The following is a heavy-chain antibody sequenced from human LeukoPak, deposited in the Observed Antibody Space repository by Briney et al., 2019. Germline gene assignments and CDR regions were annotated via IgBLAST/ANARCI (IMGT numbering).Heavy chain of an antibody. V-gene: IGHV4-39*01. D-gene: IGHD2-8*01. Sequence: PSETLSLTCTVSGDSIFSTTYYWGWIRQPPGKGLGWIGSIFHSGSTYYNPSLRSRVTISVDTSKNQLSLRLRSVTAADTAVYYCARLYEGKRPPDYWGQGTLVTVSS. CDR3: ARLYEGKRPPDY. J-gene: IGHJ4*02. CDR2: IFHSGST. CDR1: GDSIFSTTYY.